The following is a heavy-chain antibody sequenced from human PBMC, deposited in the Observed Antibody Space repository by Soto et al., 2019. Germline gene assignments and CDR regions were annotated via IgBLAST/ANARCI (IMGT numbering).Heavy chain of an antibody. D-gene: IGHD3-10*01. J-gene: IGHJ4*01. Sequence: GGSLRLSCMVSGFIFSNYDMNWVRQAPGKGLEWVSIITPNGAGTYHAEPVKGRFTISRDNSKNTLYLQMSNLRAEDTAVYFCATQQGSGTPRAWGHGTLVTVXS. CDR1: GFIFSNYD. CDR2: ITPNGAGT. V-gene: IGHV3-23*01. CDR3: ATQQGSGTPRA.